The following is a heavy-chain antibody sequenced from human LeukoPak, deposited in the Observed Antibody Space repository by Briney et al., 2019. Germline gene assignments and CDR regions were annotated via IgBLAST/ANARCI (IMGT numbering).Heavy chain of an antibody. CDR1: GFTFSSYG. CDR3: ARAYSETYGLGYYYMDV. Sequence: GGSLRLSCAASGFTFSSYGMSWVRQAPGKGLEWVSAISGSGGSTYYADSVKGRFTISRDNAKNSLYLQMNSLRAEDTAVYYCARAYSETYGLGYYYMDVWGKGTTVTISS. V-gene: IGHV3-23*01. J-gene: IGHJ6*03. CDR2: ISGSGGST. D-gene: IGHD1-26*01.